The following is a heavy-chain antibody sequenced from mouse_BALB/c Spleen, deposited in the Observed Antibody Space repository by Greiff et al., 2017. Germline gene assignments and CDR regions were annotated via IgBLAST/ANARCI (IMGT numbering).Heavy chain of an antibody. CDR1: GYTFTSYW. J-gene: IGHJ4*01. CDR3: ARDYGSSYYYAMDY. CDR2: INPSTGYT. Sequence: QVQLQQSGAELAKPGASVKMSCKASGYTFTSYWMHWVKQRPGQGLEWIGYINPSTGYTEYNQKFKDKATLTADKSSSTAYMQLSSLTSEDSAVYCCARDYGSSYYYAMDYWGQGTSVTVSS. D-gene: IGHD1-3*01. V-gene: IGHV1-7*01.